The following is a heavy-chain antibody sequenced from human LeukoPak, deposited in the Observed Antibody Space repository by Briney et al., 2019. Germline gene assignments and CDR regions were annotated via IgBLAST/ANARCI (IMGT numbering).Heavy chain of an antibody. J-gene: IGHJ6*03. Sequence: GGSLSHTCAASGFTFSTYSMNWVRQAPGKGLEWVSSISSASYDIYYADSVKGRFTISRDNARNSLYLQMNSLRAEDTAVYYCARFYSGDYFSTYYYHYYYMDVWGKGTTVTVSS. CDR1: GFTFSTYS. CDR2: ISSASYDI. D-gene: IGHD4-17*01. CDR3: ARFYSGDYFSTYYYHYYYMDV. V-gene: IGHV3-21*01.